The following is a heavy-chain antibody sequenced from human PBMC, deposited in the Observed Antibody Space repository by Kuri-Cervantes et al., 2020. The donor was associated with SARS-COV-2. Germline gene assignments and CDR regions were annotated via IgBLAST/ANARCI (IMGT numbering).Heavy chain of an antibody. V-gene: IGHV3-23*01. J-gene: IGHJ4*02. CDR2: ISGSGGST. Sequence: GESLKISCAASGFTFSGYWMHWVRQAPGKGLEWVSAISGSGGSTYYADSVKGRFTISRDNAKNSLYLQMNSLRAEDTAVYYCARLYYYDSWDYWGQGTLVTVSS. CDR1: GFTFSGYW. D-gene: IGHD3-22*01. CDR3: ARLYYYDSWDY.